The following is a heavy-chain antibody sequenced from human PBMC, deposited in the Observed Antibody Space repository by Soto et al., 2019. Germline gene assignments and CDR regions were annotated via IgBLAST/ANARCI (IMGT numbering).Heavy chain of an antibody. D-gene: IGHD5-12*01. CDR2: ISGSGGST. CDR3: AKDVSSGYDHPGYFDY. CDR1: GFTFSSYA. J-gene: IGHJ4*02. V-gene: IGHV3-23*01. Sequence: PGGSLRLSCAASGFTFSSYAMSWVRQAPGKGLEWVSAISGSGGSTYYADSVKGRFTISRDNSKNTLYLQMNSLRAEDTAVYYCAKDVSSGYDHPGYFDYWGQGTLVTVSS.